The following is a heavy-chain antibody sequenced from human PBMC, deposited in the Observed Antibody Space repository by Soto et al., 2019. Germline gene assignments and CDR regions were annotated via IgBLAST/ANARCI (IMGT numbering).Heavy chain of an antibody. CDR1: GFTFSSYW. V-gene: IGHV3-74*01. CDR3: ARGDNYDYFWGSYRPVLFDY. J-gene: IGHJ4*02. D-gene: IGHD3-16*02. Sequence: EVQLVESGGGLVQPGGSLRLSCAASGFTFSSYWMHWVRQAPGKGLVWVSRINSDGSSTSYADSVKGRFTISRDNAKNTLYLQMNSLRAEDTAVYYCARGDNYDYFWGSYRPVLFDYWGQGTLVTVSS. CDR2: INSDGSST.